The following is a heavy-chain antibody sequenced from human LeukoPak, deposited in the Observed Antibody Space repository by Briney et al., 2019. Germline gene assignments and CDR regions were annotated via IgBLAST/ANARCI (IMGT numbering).Heavy chain of an antibody. D-gene: IGHD2-15*01. V-gene: IGHV3-23*01. CDR1: GLTFSGSA. CDR3: AKVLVLVSANRYYFDY. Sequence: QPGGSLRLSCAASGLTFSGSAMSWVRQAPGKGLEWVSLINGSGNSTYYADSVKGRFTISRDNSKNTLYLQMNSLRAEDTAVYYCAKVLVLVSANRYYFDYWGQGTLVTVSS. J-gene: IGHJ4*02. CDR2: INGSGNST.